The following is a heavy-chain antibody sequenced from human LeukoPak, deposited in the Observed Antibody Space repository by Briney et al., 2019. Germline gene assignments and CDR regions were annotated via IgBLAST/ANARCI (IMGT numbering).Heavy chain of an antibody. J-gene: IGHJ4*02. CDR3: ARRYSYGYFVY. D-gene: IGHD5-18*01. CDR1: GFTFSSYS. V-gene: IGHV3-21*01. CDR2: ISSSSSSYI. Sequence: GGSLRLFCAASGFTFSSYSMNWVRQAPGKGLEWVSSISSSSSSYIYYADSVKGRFTISRDNAKNSLYLQMNSLRAEDTAVYYCARRYSYGYFVYWGQGTLVTVSS.